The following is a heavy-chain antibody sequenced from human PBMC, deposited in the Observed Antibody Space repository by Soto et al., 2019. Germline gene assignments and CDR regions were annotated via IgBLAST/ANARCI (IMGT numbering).Heavy chain of an antibody. CDR2: INSDGSST. Sequence: LRLSCAASGFTFSSYWMHWVRQAPGKGLVWVSRINSDGSSTSYADSVKGRFTISRDNAKNTLYLQMDSLRAEDTAVYYCARGPPYYDFWSGYYSDYYYGMDVWGQGTTVTVSS. V-gene: IGHV3-74*01. CDR1: GFTFSSYW. J-gene: IGHJ6*02. CDR3: ARGPPYYDFWSGYYSDYYYGMDV. D-gene: IGHD3-3*01.